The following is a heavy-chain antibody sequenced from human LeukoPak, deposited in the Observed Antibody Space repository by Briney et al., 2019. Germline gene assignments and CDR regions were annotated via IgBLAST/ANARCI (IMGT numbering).Heavy chain of an antibody. Sequence: GGSLRLSCAASGFTFSSYAMSWVRQAPGKGLEWVSAISGSGGSTYYADSVKGRFTISRDNSKNTLFLQMNSLRADDTAVYYCARDPQPQYCRGGICYSNWFDPWGQGTLVTVSS. J-gene: IGHJ5*02. CDR2: ISGSGGST. CDR3: ARDPQPQYCRGGICYSNWFDP. CDR1: GFTFSSYA. D-gene: IGHD2-15*01. V-gene: IGHV3-23*01.